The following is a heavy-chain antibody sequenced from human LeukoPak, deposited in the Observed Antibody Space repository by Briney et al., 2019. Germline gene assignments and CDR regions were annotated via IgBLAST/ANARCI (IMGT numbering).Heavy chain of an antibody. CDR2: INHSGST. D-gene: IGHD5-18*01. Sequence: SETLSLTCAVYGGSFSGYYWSWIRQPPGKGLEWIGEINHSGSTNYNPSLKSRVTISVDTSKNQFSLKLSSVTAADTAVYYCARRGVQLWLGGIYYYYYMDVWGKGTTVTTSS. V-gene: IGHV4-34*01. CDR3: ARRGVQLWLGGIYYYYYMDV. CDR1: GGSFSGYY. J-gene: IGHJ6*03.